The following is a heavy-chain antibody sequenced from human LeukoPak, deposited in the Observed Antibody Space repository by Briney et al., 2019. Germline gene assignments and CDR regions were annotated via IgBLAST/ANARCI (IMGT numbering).Heavy chain of an antibody. D-gene: IGHD3-22*01. CDR1: GGTFSSYA. Sequence: ASVKVSCKASGGTFSSYAISWVRQAPGQGLEWMGWISAYNGNTNYAQKLQGRVTMTTDTSTSTAYMELRSLRSDDTAVYYCARAWEFYDSSGYDDYWGQGTLVTVSS. J-gene: IGHJ4*02. CDR3: ARAWEFYDSSGYDDY. V-gene: IGHV1-18*01. CDR2: ISAYNGNT.